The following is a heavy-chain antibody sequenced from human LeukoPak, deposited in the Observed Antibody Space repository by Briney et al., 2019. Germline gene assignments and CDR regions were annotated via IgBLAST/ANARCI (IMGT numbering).Heavy chain of an antibody. CDR2: ISNDGSRK. J-gene: IGHJ4*02. D-gene: IGHD3-3*01. CDR3: ARDRAWNYFDY. CDR1: GFTFSRHG. V-gene: IGHV3-30*03. Sequence: GRSLRLSCAPSGFTFSRHGMHWVRQAPGKGLEWVAIISNDGSRKYYAHSVEGRFTISRDNSKNTLYLQMDSLRTEDTAVYYCARDRAWNYFDYWGQGTLVTVSS.